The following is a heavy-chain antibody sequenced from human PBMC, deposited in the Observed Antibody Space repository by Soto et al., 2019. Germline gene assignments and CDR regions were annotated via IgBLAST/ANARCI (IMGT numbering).Heavy chain of an antibody. CDR2: INHSGST. CDR3: ARGRDDCSSTSCYYYYGMDV. CDR1: GGSFSGYY. V-gene: IGHV4-34*01. J-gene: IGHJ6*02. Sequence: PSETLSLTCAFYGGSFSGYYWSWIRQPPGKGLEWIGEINHSGSTNYNPSLKSRVTISVDTSKNQFSLKLSSVTAADTAVYYCARGRDDCSSTSCYYYYGMDVWGQGTTVTVSS. D-gene: IGHD2-2*01.